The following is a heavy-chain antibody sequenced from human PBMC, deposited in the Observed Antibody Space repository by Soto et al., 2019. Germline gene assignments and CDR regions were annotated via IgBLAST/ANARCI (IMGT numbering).Heavy chain of an antibody. Sequence: QVQLQESGPGLVKPSQTLSLTCTVSGGSISSGGYYWSWIRQHPGKGLEWIGYIYYSGSTYYNPSLESRVTISVDTSKNQFSLKVSSVTAADTAVYYCAREGGSYYSFGMDVWGQGTKVTVSS. CDR1: GGSISSGGYY. J-gene: IGHJ6*02. CDR3: AREGGSYYSFGMDV. CDR2: IYYSGST. D-gene: IGHD1-26*01. V-gene: IGHV4-31*03.